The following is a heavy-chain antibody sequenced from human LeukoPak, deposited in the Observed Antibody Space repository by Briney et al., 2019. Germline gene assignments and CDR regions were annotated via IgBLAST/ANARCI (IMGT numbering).Heavy chain of an antibody. CDR3: ARGNDGDY. CDR1: GYTFTGYY. D-gene: IGHD1-1*01. V-gene: IGHV1-2*02. Sequence: GASVKVSCKSSGYTFTGYYMHWVRQAPGQGVEWMGWINPNSGDTNYAQKFQGRVTMTRDTSISIAYMELSRLRSDDTAVYYCARGNDGDYWGQGTLVTVSS. J-gene: IGHJ4*02. CDR2: INPNSGDT.